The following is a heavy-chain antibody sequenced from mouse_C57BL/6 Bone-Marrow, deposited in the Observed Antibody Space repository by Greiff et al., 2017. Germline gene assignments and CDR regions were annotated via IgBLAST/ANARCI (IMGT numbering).Heavy chain of an antibody. CDR1: GFTFSDYG. CDR3: ARAYYSNGCDALDY. V-gene: IGHV5-17*01. Sequence: EVMLVESGGGLVKPGGSLKLSCAASGFTFSDYGMHWVRQAPEKGLEWVAYISSGSSTIYYADTVKGRFTISRDNATNTLFLQITSLRSEDTAMYYCARAYYSNGCDALDYWGQGTTVTVSS. J-gene: IGHJ4*01. D-gene: IGHD2-5*01. CDR2: ISSGSSTI.